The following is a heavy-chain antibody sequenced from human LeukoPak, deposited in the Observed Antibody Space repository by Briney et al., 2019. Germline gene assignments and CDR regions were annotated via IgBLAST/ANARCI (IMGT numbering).Heavy chain of an antibody. J-gene: IGHJ4*02. CDR2: IYPGDSDT. Sequence: GESLKISCKGSGYDFTTYYVGWVRQMPGKGLEWMGIIYPGDSDTRYSPSFQGQVTISADKSISAAYLQWSSLKASHTAMYYCARVRAYSSASYYFDSWGQGTLVTVSS. V-gene: IGHV5-51*01. D-gene: IGHD3-10*01. CDR3: ARVRAYSSASYYFDS. CDR1: GYDFTTYY.